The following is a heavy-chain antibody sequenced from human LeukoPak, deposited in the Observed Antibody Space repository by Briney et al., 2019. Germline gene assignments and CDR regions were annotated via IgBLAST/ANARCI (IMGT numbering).Heavy chain of an antibody. Sequence: GGSLRLSCAASGFTFSSYEMNWVRQAPGKGLEWVSYISSSGSTIYYADSVKGRFTISRDNAKNSLYLQMSSLRAEDTAVYYCARVRSGPYYYYYMDVWGKGTTVTVSS. CDR1: GFTFSSYE. V-gene: IGHV3-48*03. D-gene: IGHD3-3*01. CDR2: ISSSGSTI. J-gene: IGHJ6*03. CDR3: ARVRSGPYYYYYMDV.